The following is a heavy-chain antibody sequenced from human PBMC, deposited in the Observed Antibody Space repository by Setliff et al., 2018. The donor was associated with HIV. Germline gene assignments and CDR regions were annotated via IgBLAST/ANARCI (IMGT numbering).Heavy chain of an antibody. CDR3: AKGRYSSSWYYFDY. J-gene: IGHJ4*02. V-gene: IGHV3-7*03. CDR2: IKQDGSEK. D-gene: IGHD6-13*01. CDR1: GFTVTTYW. Sequence: HPGGSLRLSWAASGFTVTTYWMSWVRQAPGKGLEWVANIKQDGSEKYYLDSVKGRFTISRDNAKNSLYLQMNSLRAEDMALYYCAKGRYSSSWYYFDYWGQGTLVTVSS.